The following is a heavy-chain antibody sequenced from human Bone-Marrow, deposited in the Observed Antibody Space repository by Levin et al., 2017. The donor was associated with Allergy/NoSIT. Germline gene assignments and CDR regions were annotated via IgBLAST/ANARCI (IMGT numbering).Heavy chain of an antibody. D-gene: IGHD2-2*01. J-gene: IGHJ5*02. CDR2: INPNSGGT. Sequence: GESLKISCKASGYTFTGYYMHWVRQAPGQGLEWMGRINPNSGGTNYAQKFQGRVTMTRDTSISTAYMELSRLRSDDTAVYYCARELIVVVPAAMGSEWFDPWGQGTLVTVSS. CDR1: GYTFTGYY. CDR3: ARELIVVVPAAMGSEWFDP. V-gene: IGHV1-2*06.